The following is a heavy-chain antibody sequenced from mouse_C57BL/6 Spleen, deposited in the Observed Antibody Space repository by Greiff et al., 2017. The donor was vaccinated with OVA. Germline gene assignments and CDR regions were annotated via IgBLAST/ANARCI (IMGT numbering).Heavy chain of an antibody. J-gene: IGHJ1*03. CDR3: YGSSYRYFDV. Sequence: EVKLQESGPELVKPGASVKISCKASGYSFTGYYMHWVKQSSEKSLEWIGEINPSTGGTSYNQKFKGKATLTVDKSSSTAYMQLKSLTSEDSAVYYCYGSSYRYFDVWGTGTTVTVSS. CDR2: INPSTGGT. D-gene: IGHD1-1*01. CDR1: GYSFTGYY. V-gene: IGHV1-43*01.